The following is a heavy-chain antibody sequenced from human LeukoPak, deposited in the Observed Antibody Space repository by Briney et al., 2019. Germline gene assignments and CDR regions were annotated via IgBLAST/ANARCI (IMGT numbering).Heavy chain of an antibody. Sequence: GGSLRLSCAASGFTFSSYSMNWVRQAPGKGLEWVSSISSSTSYIYYADSLKGRFTISRDNAKNSLYLQMNSLRAEDTAVYYCARDAMTTVVTLDYWGQGTLVTVPS. J-gene: IGHJ4*02. D-gene: IGHD4-23*01. V-gene: IGHV3-21*01. CDR3: ARDAMTTVVTLDY. CDR1: GFTFSSYS. CDR2: ISSSTSYI.